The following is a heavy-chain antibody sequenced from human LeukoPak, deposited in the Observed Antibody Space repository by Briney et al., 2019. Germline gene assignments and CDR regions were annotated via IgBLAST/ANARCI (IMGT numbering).Heavy chain of an antibody. Sequence: SGGSLRLSCAASGFTFSSYGMSWVRQAPGKGLECVSSISGSGGSTYYADSVKGRFTISRDNSKNTLYLQMNSLRAEDTAVYYCAKATRPTTTTYLYYFDYWGQGTLVTVSS. CDR2: ISGSGGST. D-gene: IGHD2/OR15-2a*01. V-gene: IGHV3-23*01. CDR1: GFTFSSYG. CDR3: AKATRPTTTTYLYYFDY. J-gene: IGHJ4*02.